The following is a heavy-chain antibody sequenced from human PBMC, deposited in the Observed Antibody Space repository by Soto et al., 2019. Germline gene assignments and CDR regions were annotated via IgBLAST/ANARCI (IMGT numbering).Heavy chain of an antibody. Sequence: QVHLVESGGGLVKPGGSLRLSCAASGFTFSNYYMSWIRQAPGQGLEWVSYISDSGDIMDYADSVKGRFTISRDNAKNLLDLQMNSLRAEDTAVYYCARDLGYYDSSGYFDFWGQGTLVTVSS. J-gene: IGHJ4*02. CDR1: GFTFSNYY. V-gene: IGHV3-11*01. D-gene: IGHD3-22*01. CDR2: ISDSGDIM. CDR3: ARDLGYYDSSGYFDF.